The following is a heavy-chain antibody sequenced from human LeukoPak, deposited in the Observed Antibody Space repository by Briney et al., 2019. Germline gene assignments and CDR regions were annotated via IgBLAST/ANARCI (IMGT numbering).Heavy chain of an antibody. Sequence: NLGGSLRLSCAASGFTFSSYSMNWVRQAPGKGLEWVSSISSSSSYIYYADSVKGRFTISRDNAKNSLYLQMNSLRAEDTAVYYCVGGRILTGLSAFDIWGQGTMVTVSS. CDR2: ISSSSSYI. D-gene: IGHD3-9*01. V-gene: IGHV3-21*01. CDR1: GFTFSSYS. CDR3: VGGRILTGLSAFDI. J-gene: IGHJ3*02.